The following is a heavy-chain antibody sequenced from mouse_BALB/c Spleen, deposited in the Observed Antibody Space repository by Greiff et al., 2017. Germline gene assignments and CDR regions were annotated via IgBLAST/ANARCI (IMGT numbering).Heavy chain of an antibody. Sequence: EVKLVESGGGLVKPGGSLKLSCAASGFTFSSYAMSWVRQTPEKRLEWVASISSGGSTYYPDSVKGRFTISRDNARNILYLQMSSLRSEDTAMYYCARPDYYGSSIWYFDVWGAGTTVTVSS. J-gene: IGHJ1*01. CDR2: ISSGGST. CDR3: ARPDYYGSSIWYFDV. CDR1: GFTFSSYA. D-gene: IGHD1-1*01. V-gene: IGHV5-6-5*01.